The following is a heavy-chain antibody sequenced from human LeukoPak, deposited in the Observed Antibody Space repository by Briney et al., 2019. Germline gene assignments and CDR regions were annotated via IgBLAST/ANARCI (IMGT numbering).Heavy chain of an antibody. CDR3: AKRVEYSSPGGYFDY. J-gene: IGHJ4*02. CDR1: GFTFSSYA. D-gene: IGHD6-6*01. Sequence: GGSLRLSCAASGFTFSSYAMSWVRQAPGKGLEWVSAISGSGGSTYYADSVKGRFTISRDNSRNMLYLQMDSLRAEDTAVYYCAKRVEYSSPGGYFDYWGQGTLVTVSS. V-gene: IGHV3-23*01. CDR2: ISGSGGST.